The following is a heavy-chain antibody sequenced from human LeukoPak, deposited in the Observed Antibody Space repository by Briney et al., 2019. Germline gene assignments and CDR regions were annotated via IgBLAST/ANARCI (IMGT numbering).Heavy chain of an antibody. J-gene: IGHJ4*02. Sequence: SETLSLTCTVSGGSISSSSYYWGWIRQPPGKGLEWIGEIDHSGSTNYNPSLKSRVTISVDTSKNQFSLKLSSVTAADTAVYYCARNLEASWGQGTLVTVSS. CDR2: IDHSGST. CDR3: ARNLEAS. V-gene: IGHV4-39*07. CDR1: GGSISSSSYY.